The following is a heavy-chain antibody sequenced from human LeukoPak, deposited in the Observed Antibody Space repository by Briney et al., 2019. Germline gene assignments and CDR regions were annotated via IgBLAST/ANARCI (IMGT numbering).Heavy chain of an antibody. CDR3: ATRITMVRGDLY. CDR1: GFSLSSYL. J-gene: IGHJ4*02. Sequence: GVSLRLSCAASGFSLSSYLMSWVRQAPGKGLEWVSAISGSGADTYYADSVTGRFTISRDKSKNTLYLQMNSLRAEDTALYYCATRITMVRGDLYWGQGTLVTVSS. D-gene: IGHD3-10*01. V-gene: IGHV3-23*01. CDR2: ISGSGADT.